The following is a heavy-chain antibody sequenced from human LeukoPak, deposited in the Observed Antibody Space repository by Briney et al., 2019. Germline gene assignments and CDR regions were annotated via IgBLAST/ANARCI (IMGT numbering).Heavy chain of an antibody. D-gene: IGHD4-11*01. Sequence: ASVKVSCKASGYTSTSYDINWVRQATGQGLEGMGWMNPNSGNTGYAQKFQGRVTMTRNTSISTAYMELSSLRSEDTAVYYCARGSGTVTTGWFDPWGQGTLVTVSS. CDR3: ARGSGTVTTGWFDP. V-gene: IGHV1-8*01. CDR2: MNPNSGNT. J-gene: IGHJ5*02. CDR1: GYTSTSYD.